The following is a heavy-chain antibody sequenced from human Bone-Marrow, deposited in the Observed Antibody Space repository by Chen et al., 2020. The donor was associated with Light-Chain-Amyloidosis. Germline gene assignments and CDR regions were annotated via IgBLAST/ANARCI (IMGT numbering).Heavy chain of an antibody. Sequence: QVQLLQSGAEVKKPGASVRVSCKASGYTFTDYYIHWVRQAPGQGLEWMGRINPDGGSTTYEQNFHGGVTMTRDTPINIVYMDWGGLKSDDSAVYFCTRDLVGYDAFDVWGQGTAVIVSS. V-gene: IGHV1-2*06. J-gene: IGHJ3*01. CDR3: TRDLVGYDAFDV. CDR1: GYTFTDYY. D-gene: IGHD2-2*03. CDR2: INPDGGST.